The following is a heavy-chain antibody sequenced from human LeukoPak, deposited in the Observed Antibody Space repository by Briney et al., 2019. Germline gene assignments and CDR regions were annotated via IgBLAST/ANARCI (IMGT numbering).Heavy chain of an antibody. V-gene: IGHV4-4*07. D-gene: IGHD1-26*01. CDR1: GGSISSYY. J-gene: IGHJ4*02. CDR2: IYTSGST. CDR3: AREADIVGLPYYFDY. Sequence: SGTLSLTCTVSGGSISSYYWSWIRQPAGKGLEWIGRIYTSGSTNYNPSLESRVTMSLDASKNQFSLKLTSVAAADTAVYYCAREADIVGLPYYFDYWGPGTLVTVSS.